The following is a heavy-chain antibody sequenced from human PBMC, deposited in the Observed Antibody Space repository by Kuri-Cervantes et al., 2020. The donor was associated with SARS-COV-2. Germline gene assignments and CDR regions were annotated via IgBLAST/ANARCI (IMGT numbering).Heavy chain of an antibody. CDR1: GYSISSGYY. Sequence: SETLSLTCAVSGYSISSGYYWGWIRQPPGKGLEWIGHIYHRGRTYSNPSLKSRVTISVDTSKNQFSLKLSSVTAADTAVYYCARGPAGSVSHYGMDVWGQGTTVTVSS. V-gene: IGHV4-38-2*01. CDR3: ARGPAGSVSHYGMDV. CDR2: IYHRGRT. J-gene: IGHJ6*02. D-gene: IGHD3-10*01.